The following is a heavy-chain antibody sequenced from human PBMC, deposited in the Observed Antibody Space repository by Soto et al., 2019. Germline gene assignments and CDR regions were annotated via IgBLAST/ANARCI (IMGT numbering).Heavy chain of an antibody. Sequence: QVTLKESGPTLVKPTQTLTLTCTVSGLSLRTTGVGVGWVRQPPGTALEWLALLYWYDDQRYSPSLRSRLTLAKDISEKQVVLTMTNMDTVDTATYSCGQSRCGVNCLEIYTSHAYNGLDVWGQGTTVTVSS. D-gene: IGHD2-21*02. J-gene: IGHJ6*02. CDR1: GLSLRTTGVG. CDR3: GQSRCGVNCLEIYTSHAYNGLDV. CDR2: LYWYDDQ. V-gene: IGHV2-5*01.